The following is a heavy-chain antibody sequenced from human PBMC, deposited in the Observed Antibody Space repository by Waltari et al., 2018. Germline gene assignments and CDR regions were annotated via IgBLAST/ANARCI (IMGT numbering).Heavy chain of an antibody. CDR2: IYYSCST. Sequence: QVQLXESGPGLVKPLETLSLTXSVSGDSIRSXYWNWXRQPPXKGLEWIGYIYYSCSTNYNPPRTGRGTIXIDTSKNQXSLKXSSXTDAXXAXYYCARDXXXRSYXGVWNGFVDXXYYGMDVXGQGTTVTVXS. V-gene: IGHV4-59*01. J-gene: IGHJ6*02. CDR3: ARDXXXRSYXGVWNGFVDXXYYGMDV. D-gene: IGHD3-3*01. CDR1: GDSIRSXY.